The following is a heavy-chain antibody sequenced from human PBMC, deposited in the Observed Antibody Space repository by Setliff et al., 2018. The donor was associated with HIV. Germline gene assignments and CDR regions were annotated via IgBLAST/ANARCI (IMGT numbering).Heavy chain of an antibody. V-gene: IGHV4-61*09. Sequence: KPSETLSLTCTVSGGSISSDTYHYSWIRQPAGKGLEWSGQTYSSGSTKCNPSLKSRVTISVDTSKNQFSLTLSSVTAADTAMYYCATYAGNGGGKGYWGQGTLVTVSS. D-gene: IGHD2-21*01. CDR2: TYSSGST. CDR1: GGSISSDTYH. J-gene: IGHJ4*02. CDR3: ATYAGNGGGKGY.